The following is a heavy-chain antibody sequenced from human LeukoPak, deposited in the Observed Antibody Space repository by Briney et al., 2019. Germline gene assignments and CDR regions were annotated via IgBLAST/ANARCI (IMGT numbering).Heavy chain of an antibody. D-gene: IGHD3-22*01. CDR1: GFTFSSYV. V-gene: IGHV3-30*14. J-gene: IGHJ3*02. CDR3: ASHEYYYDSSGYAFDI. CDR2: ISYDGSNE. Sequence: GGSLGLSCAASGFTFSSYVMHWVRQAPGKGLEWVAIISYDGSNEYYADSVKGRFTISRDNSKNTLYLQMNSLRAEDTAVYYCASHEYYYDSSGYAFDIWGQGIMVTVSS.